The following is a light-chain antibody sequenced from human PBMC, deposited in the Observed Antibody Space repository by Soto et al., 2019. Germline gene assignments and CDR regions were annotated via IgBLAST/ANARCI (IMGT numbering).Light chain of an antibody. CDR3: HQYNDWPRFT. CDR1: QSVSTN. V-gene: IGKV3-15*01. CDR2: GAS. J-gene: IGKJ3*01. Sequence: EIVMTQSPATLSVSPGERATLSCRASQSVSTNLAWYQQKPGQAPRRLIYGASTGATGIPARFSGSGSGTEFTLTINTLQSEDLAVYYCHQYNDWPRFTFGPGTKVDIK.